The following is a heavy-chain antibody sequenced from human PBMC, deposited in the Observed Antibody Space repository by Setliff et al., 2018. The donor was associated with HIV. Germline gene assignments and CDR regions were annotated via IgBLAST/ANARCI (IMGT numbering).Heavy chain of an antibody. Sequence: SETLSLTCAVYGGSFSDYSWTWIRQPPGKGLEWIGSIYYSGSTYYNPSLKSRVTISADTSKNQFSLKLNSVTAADTAIYYCARHRAVAGANYFDFWGQGTLVTVSS. J-gene: IGHJ4*02. V-gene: IGHV4-34*11. CDR2: IYYSGST. CDR1: GGSFSDYS. CDR3: ARHRAVAGANYFDF. D-gene: IGHD6-19*01.